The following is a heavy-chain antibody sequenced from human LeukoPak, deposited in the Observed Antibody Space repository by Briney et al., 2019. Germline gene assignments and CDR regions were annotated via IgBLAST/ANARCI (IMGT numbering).Heavy chain of an antibody. D-gene: IGHD3-16*01. V-gene: IGHV4-59*12. CDR3: ARVRITFGGVYYFDY. CDR2: IYYSGST. CDR1: GGSISSYY. J-gene: IGHJ4*02. Sequence: SETPSLTCTVSGGSISSYYWSWIRQPPGKGLEWIGYIYYSGSTYYNPSLKSRVTISVDRSKNQFSLKLSSVTAADTAVYYCARVRITFGGVYYFDYWGQGTLVTVSS.